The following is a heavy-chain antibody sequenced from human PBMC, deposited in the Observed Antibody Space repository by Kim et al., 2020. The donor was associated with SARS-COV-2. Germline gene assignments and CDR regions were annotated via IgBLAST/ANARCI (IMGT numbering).Heavy chain of an antibody. J-gene: IGHJ3*01. CDR2: INPSGGAT. Sequence: ASVKVSCKASGYTFTSYYIHWVRQDPGQGLEWLGIINPSGGATSYAQKFQGRVTMTRDTSANTVYMELSSLRSEDTAVYYCARGAYGSGTYYNAAFDVWGRGTMVTVSS. D-gene: IGHD3-10*01. V-gene: IGHV1-46*01. CDR1: GYTFTSYY. CDR3: ARGAYGSGTYYNAAFDV.